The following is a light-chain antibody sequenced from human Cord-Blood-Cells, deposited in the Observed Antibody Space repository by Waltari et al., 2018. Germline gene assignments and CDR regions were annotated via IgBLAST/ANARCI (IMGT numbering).Light chain of an antibody. J-gene: IGKJ4*01. CDR1: QSISSW. V-gene: IGKV1-5*03. Sequence: DIQMTQSPSTLSASVGDRVTITFRASQSISSWLAWYQQKPGKAPKLLIYKASSLESGVTSRFSGSGSGTEFTLTISSLQPDDFATYYCQQYKSYSLTFGGGTKVEIK. CDR2: KAS. CDR3: QQYKSYSLT.